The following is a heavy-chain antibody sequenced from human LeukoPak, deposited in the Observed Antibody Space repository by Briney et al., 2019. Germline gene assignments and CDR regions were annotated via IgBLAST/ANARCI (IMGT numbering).Heavy chain of an antibody. V-gene: IGHV4-59*01. J-gene: IGHJ6*02. CDR2: IYYSGNT. CDR3: ARFPYYYYGTDV. Sequence: PSETLSLTCTVSGGSISSYYWSWIRQPPGKGLEWIGYIYYSGNTNYNPSLKSRVTISVDTSKNQFSLKLSSVTAADTAVYYCARFPYYYYGTDVWGQGTTVTVSS. CDR1: GGSISSYY.